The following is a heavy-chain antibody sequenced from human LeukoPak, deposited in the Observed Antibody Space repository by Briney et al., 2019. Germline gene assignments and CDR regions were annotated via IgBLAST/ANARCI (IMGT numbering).Heavy chain of an antibody. CDR3: AKDGDIVVVAAPFDY. D-gene: IGHD2-2*01. CDR2: IRYDGSNK. J-gene: IGHJ4*02. CDR1: GFTFSSYG. Sequence: GGSLRLSCAASGFTFSSYGRHWVRQAPGKGLEWVAFIRYDGSNKYYADSVKGRFTISRDNSKNTLYLQMNSLRAEDTAVYYCAKDGDIVVVAAPFDYWGQGTLVTVSS. V-gene: IGHV3-30*02.